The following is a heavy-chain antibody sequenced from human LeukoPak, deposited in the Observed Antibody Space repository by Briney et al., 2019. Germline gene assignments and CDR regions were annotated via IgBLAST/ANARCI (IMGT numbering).Heavy chain of an antibody. CDR1: GGSISSGGYS. Sequence: SETLSLTCAVSGGSISSGGYSWSWIPQPPGKGLEWIGYIYHSGSTYYNPSLKSRVTISVDRSKNQFSLKLNSVTAADTAVYYCAGGYGYDSSGYSDYWGQGTLVTVSS. CDR3: AGGYGYDSSGYSDY. J-gene: IGHJ4*02. D-gene: IGHD3-22*01. CDR2: IYHSGST. V-gene: IGHV4-30-2*01.